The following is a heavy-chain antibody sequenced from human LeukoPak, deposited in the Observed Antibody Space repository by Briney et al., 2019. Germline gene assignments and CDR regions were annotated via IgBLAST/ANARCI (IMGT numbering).Heavy chain of an antibody. CDR3: ARGYCSGGSCYKLNACDI. V-gene: IGHV3-74*01. CDR2: INSDGIST. Sequence: GGSLRLSCAASGFTFSSYWMHWVRQAPGKGQVWVSHINSDGISTGYVDSVKGRFIVSRDNAKNTLYLQMNSLRAEDTAVYYCARGYCSGGSCYKLNACDIWGQGTMVTVSS. J-gene: IGHJ3*02. CDR1: GFTFSSYW. D-gene: IGHD2-15*01.